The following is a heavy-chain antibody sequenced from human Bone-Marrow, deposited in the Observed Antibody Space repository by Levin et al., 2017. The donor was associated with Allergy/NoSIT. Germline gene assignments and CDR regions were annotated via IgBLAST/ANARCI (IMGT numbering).Heavy chain of an antibody. D-gene: IGHD3-3*01. CDR1: GGSFSDSY. CDR3: ARGGLPFWSGYSRRVLGYYGMDV. V-gene: IGHV4-34*01. Sequence: SETLSLTCAVYGGSFSDSYWSWIRQPPGKGLEWIGEINRSGSTNYNPSLKSRVTISVDTSKNQFSVKVSSVTAADTAIYYCARGGLPFWSGYSRRVLGYYGMDVWGQGTTVTVSS. J-gene: IGHJ6*02. CDR2: INRSGST.